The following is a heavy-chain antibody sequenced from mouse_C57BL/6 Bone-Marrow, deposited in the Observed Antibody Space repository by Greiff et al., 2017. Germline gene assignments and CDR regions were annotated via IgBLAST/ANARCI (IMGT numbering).Heavy chain of an antibody. D-gene: IGHD1-1*01. J-gene: IGHJ4*01. CDR3: ARHRYYYYAMDY. CDR1: GFTFSDYY. V-gene: IGHV5-12*01. CDR2: ISNGGGST. Sequence: EVMLVESGGGLVQPGGSLKLSCAASGFTFSDYYMYWVRQTPEKRLEWVAYISNGGGSTYYPDTVKGRFTISRDNAKNTLYLQMSRLKSEDTAMYYCARHRYYYYAMDYWGQGTSVTVSS.